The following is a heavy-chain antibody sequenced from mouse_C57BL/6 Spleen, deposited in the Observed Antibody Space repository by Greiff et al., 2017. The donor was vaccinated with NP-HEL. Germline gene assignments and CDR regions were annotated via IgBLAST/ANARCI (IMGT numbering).Heavy chain of an antibody. V-gene: IGHV5-4*01. D-gene: IGHD1-1*01. Sequence: EVKLVESGGGLVKPGGSLKLSCAASGFTFSSYAMSWVRQTPEKRLEWVATISDGGSYTYYPDNVKGRFTISRDNAKNNLYLQMSHLKSEDTAMYYCARDNYGSSLFAYWGQGTLVTVSA. J-gene: IGHJ3*01. CDR2: ISDGGSYT. CDR3: ARDNYGSSLFAY. CDR1: GFTFSSYA.